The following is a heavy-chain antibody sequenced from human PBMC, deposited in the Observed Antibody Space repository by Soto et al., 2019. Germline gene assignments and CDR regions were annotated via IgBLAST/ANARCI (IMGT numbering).Heavy chain of an antibody. Sequence: PSETLSLTCTVSGGSISSYYWSWIRQPPGKGLEWIGYIYYSGSTNYNPSLKSRVTISVDTSKNQFSLKLSSVTAADTAVYYCARRNDFWSGSYYFDYWGQGTLVTVSS. J-gene: IGHJ4*02. V-gene: IGHV4-59*01. D-gene: IGHD3-3*01. CDR3: ARRNDFWSGSYYFDY. CDR2: IYYSGST. CDR1: GGSISSYY.